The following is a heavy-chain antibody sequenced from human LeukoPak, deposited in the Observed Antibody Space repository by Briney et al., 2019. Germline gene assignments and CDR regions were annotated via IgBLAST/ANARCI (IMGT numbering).Heavy chain of an antibody. CDR1: GFTFIGYA. CDR2: ISGSGGST. V-gene: IGHV3-23*01. CDR3: AKEEFSDYLDY. D-gene: IGHD3-10*01. J-gene: IGHJ4*02. Sequence: GGSLRLSCAASGFTFIGYAMSWVRQAPGKGLEWVSDISGSGGSTYYADSVKGRFTISRDNSKNTLYLQINSLRAEDTAVYYCAKEEFSDYLDYWGQGTLVTVSS.